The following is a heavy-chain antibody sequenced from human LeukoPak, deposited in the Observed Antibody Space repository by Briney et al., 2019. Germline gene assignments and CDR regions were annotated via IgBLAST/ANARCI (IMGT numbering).Heavy chain of an antibody. CDR2: IYYSGST. CDR3: ARHGYSSSWSYVDY. V-gene: IGHV4-59*08. D-gene: IGHD6-13*01. Sequence: KPSETLSLTCTVSGGSISSYYWSWIRQPPGKGLEWIGYIYYSGSTNYNPSLKSRVTIPVDTSKNQFSLKLSSVTAADTAVYYCARHGYSSSWSYVDYWGQGTLVTVSS. CDR1: GGSISSYY. J-gene: IGHJ4*02.